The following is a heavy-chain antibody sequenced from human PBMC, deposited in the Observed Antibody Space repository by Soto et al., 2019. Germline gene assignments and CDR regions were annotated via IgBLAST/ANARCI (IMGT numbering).Heavy chain of an antibody. D-gene: IGHD5-18*01. Sequence: TLSLACTVSGGSIRSGGYYWSWVRQNPRRGLEWIGNIYYSGNTYYNPSLKSRLTISVDTSKNQFSLNLSSVTAADTAVYYCARDRLMATAGTARHYFGLDVWGQGTTVTVSS. J-gene: IGHJ6*02. CDR2: IYYSGNT. CDR1: GGSIRSGGYY. V-gene: IGHV4-31*03. CDR3: ARDRLMATAGTARHYFGLDV.